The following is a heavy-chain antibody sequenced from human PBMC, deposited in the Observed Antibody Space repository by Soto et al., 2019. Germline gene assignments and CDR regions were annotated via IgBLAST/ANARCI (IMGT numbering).Heavy chain of an antibody. V-gene: IGHV3-30*03. CDR2: ISYDGGVK. CDR1: GFTFSDHD. Sequence: QVQLVESGGGVAPSGRSLRLSCAASGFTFSDHDIHWVRQAPGKGLEWLAVISYDGGVKYYADSVKGRFTLSRDNIKNTLFLQMNSLRPEDTAIYYCARDSSRGTTTWGYLYYHGMDVWGQGTAVTVSS. J-gene: IGHJ6*02. D-gene: IGHD1-1*01. CDR3: ARDSSRGTTTWGYLYYHGMDV.